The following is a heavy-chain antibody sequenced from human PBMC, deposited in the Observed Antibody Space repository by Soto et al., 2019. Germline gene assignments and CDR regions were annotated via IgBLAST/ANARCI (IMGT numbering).Heavy chain of an antibody. V-gene: IGHV3-33*01. CDR3: ARDRKSVFTNFGVVIIHDAFDI. Sequence: QVQLVESGGGVVQPGRSLRLSCAASGFTFSSYGMHWVRQAPGKGLEWVAVIWYDGSNKYYADSVKGRFTISRDNSKNTLYLQMNSLGAEDTAVYYWARDRKSVFTNFGVVIIHDAFDIWGQGTMVTVSS. CDR1: GFTFSSYG. CDR2: IWYDGSNK. J-gene: IGHJ3*02. D-gene: IGHD3-3*01.